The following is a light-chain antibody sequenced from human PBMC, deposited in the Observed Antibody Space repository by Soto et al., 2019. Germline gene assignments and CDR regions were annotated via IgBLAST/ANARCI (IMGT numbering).Light chain of an antibody. Sequence: EIVMTQSPATLSVSPGERATLSCRASQSVSSNLAWYQQKPGQAPRLLIYGASTRATGIPARFSGSGSGTEFTLNISSLQSEDFAVYSCQQYNNWPSYTFGQGTKLEIK. V-gene: IGKV3-15*01. CDR2: GAS. CDR3: QQYNNWPSYT. J-gene: IGKJ2*01. CDR1: QSVSSN.